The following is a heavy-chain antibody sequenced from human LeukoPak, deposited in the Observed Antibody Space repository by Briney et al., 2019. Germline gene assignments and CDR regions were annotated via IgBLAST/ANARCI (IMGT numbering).Heavy chain of an antibody. Sequence: ASVKVSCKVSGYSLTELSMHWVRQAPGKGLEWMGGFDPEDGETIYAQKFQGRVTMTEDTSTDTAYMELSSLRSEDTAVYYCARRAVSGNSFDYWGQGTLVTVSS. V-gene: IGHV1-24*01. CDR2: FDPEDGET. J-gene: IGHJ4*02. CDR1: GYSLTELS. D-gene: IGHD6-19*01. CDR3: ARRAVSGNSFDY.